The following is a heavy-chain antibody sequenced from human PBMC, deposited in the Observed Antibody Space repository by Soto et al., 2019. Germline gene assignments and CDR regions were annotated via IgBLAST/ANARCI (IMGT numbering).Heavy chain of an antibody. V-gene: IGHV4-59*01. CDR2: VHDSGST. CDR1: GASISSYY. D-gene: IGHD6-6*01. Sequence: QVQLQASGPGLVKPSETLSLTCTVSGASISSYYWNWIRQPPGKGLEWIGYVHDSGSTSYNPSFKSRVTISVDTPRNQLSLKLTSVTAADTAVQYCAAPPRPWGQGIL. CDR3: AAPPRP. J-gene: IGHJ1*01.